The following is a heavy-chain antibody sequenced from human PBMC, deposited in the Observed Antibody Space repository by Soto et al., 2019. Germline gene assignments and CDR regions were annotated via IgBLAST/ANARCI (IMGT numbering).Heavy chain of an antibody. Sequence: GGSLRLSCAASGFTFSSYAMSWVRQAPGKGLEWVSAISGSGGSTYYADSVKGRFTISRDNSKNTLYPQMNSLRAEDTAVYYRAKTKSRFGDSRYYFDYWGQGTLVTVSS. D-gene: IGHD4-17*01. V-gene: IGHV3-23*01. J-gene: IGHJ4*02. CDR3: AKTKSRFGDSRYYFDY. CDR1: GFTFSSYA. CDR2: ISGSGGST.